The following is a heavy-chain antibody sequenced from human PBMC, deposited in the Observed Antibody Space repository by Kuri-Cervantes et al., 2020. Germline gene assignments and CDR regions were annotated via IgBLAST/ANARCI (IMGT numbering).Heavy chain of an antibody. V-gene: IGHV3-21*01. CDR1: GFTFSSYS. J-gene: IGHJ4*02. D-gene: IGHD3-22*01. CDR3: ARDPSYYDSSGYFDY. Sequence: GESLKISCAASGFTFSSYSMNWVRQAPGKGLEWVSSISSSSSYIYYADSVKGRFTISRDNAKNSLYPQMNSLRAEDTAVYYCARDPSYYDSSGYFDYWGQGTLVTVSS. CDR2: ISSSSSYI.